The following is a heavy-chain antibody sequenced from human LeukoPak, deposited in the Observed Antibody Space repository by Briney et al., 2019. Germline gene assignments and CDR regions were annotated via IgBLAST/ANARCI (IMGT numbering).Heavy chain of an antibody. CDR1: GFSFRSFS. D-gene: IGHD4/OR15-4a*01. V-gene: IGHV3-48*01. J-gene: IGHJ4*02. CDR2: IISSGPTI. Sequence: PGGALRLSCAASGFSFRSFSMNWVRQAPGKGLEWISYIISSGPTIYYADSVKGRFTISRDNAKNSVYLQVNSLRVEDTAVYSCTRLHGAYPIDFWGQGTLVTVSS. CDR3: TRLHGAYPIDF.